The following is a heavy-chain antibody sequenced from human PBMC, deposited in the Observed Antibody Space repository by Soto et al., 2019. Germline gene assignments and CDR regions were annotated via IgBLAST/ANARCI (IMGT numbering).Heavy chain of an antibody. CDR3: ARGGGVGVAGSAAFDM. V-gene: IGHV1-2*02. D-gene: IGHD3-3*01. J-gene: IGHJ3*02. CDR2: LNPATGAA. CDR1: GYPVTAYY. Sequence: QLHLVQSGAVVKKPGASVTVSCSASGYPVTAYYMHWVRQAPGRGLEWMGGLNPATGAAKYTQTFQGRVSRTTNTTESTVFMELSGLTSEEAAVFSFARGGGVGVAGSAAFDMWGQGTLVTVSS.